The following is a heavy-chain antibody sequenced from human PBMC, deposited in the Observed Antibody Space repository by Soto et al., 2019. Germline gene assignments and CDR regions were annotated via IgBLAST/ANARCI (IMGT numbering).Heavy chain of an antibody. V-gene: IGHV4-34*01. CDR2: INHSGST. CDR1: GGSFSGYY. D-gene: IGHD6-6*01. CDR3: ARGPPLYSPIAARPRYYYYYGMDV. J-gene: IGHJ6*02. Sequence: PSETLSLTCAVYGGSFSGYYWSWIRQPPGKGLEWIGEINHSGSTNYNPSLKSRVTISVDTSKNQFSLKLSSVTAADTAVYYCARGPPLYSPIAARPRYYYYYGMDVWGQGTTVTVSS.